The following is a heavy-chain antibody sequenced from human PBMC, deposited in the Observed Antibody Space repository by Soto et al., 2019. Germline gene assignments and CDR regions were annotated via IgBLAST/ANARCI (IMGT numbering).Heavy chain of an antibody. V-gene: IGHV4-59*08. CDR3: ARLGINYYGSGSYYYYYGMDV. CDR1: GGSISSYY. J-gene: IGHJ6*02. D-gene: IGHD3-10*01. CDR2: IYYSGST. Sequence: SETLSLTCTVSGGSISSYYWSWIRQPPGKGLEWIGYIYYSGSTNYNPSLKSRVTISVDTSKNQFSLKLSSVTAADTAVYYCARLGINYYGSGSYYYYYGMDVWGQGTTVTVSS.